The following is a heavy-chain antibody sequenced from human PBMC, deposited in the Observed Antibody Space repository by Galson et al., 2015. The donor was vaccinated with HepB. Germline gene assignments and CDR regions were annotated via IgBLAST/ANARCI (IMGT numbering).Heavy chain of an antibody. D-gene: IGHD4-11*01. J-gene: IGHJ6*02. CDR2: IIPIFGTA. V-gene: IGHV1-69*13. CDR1: GGTFSSYA. Sequence: SVKVSCKASGGTFSSYAISWVRQAPGQGLEWMGGIIPIFGTANYAQKFQGRVTITADESTSTAYMELSSLRSEDTAVYYCASPGPGVTTWGYYYYYGMDVWGQGTTVTVSS. CDR3: ASPGPGVTTWGYYYYYGMDV.